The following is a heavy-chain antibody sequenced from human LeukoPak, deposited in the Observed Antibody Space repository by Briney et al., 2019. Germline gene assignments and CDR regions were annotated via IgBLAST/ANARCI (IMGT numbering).Heavy chain of an antibody. V-gene: IGHV4-34*01. CDR3: ARGPRGYGYGQFDY. D-gene: IGHD5-18*01. J-gene: IGHJ4*02. Sequence: SETLSLTCAVYGGSFSGYYWSWIRQPPGKGLEWIGEINRSGSTNYNPSLKSRVTISVDTSKNQFSLKLSSVTAADTAVYYCARGPRGYGYGQFDYWGQGTLVTVSS. CDR1: GGSFSGYY. CDR2: INRSGST.